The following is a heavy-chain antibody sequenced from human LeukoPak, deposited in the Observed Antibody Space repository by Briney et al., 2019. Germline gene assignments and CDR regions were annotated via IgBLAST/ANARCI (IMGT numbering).Heavy chain of an antibody. Sequence: ASVKVSCKASGYTFTSYYMHWVRQAPGQGLEWMGIINPSGGSTSYAQKFQGRVTMTRDTSTSTAYMELSRLRSDDTAVYYCARTYCSGGSCYPRYFQHWGQGTLVTVSS. CDR2: INPSGGST. CDR3: ARTYCSGGSCYPRYFQH. J-gene: IGHJ1*01. CDR1: GYTFTSYY. D-gene: IGHD2-15*01. V-gene: IGHV1-46*01.